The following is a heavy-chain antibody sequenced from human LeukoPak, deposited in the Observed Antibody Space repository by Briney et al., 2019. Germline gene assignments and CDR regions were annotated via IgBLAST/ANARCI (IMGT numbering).Heavy chain of an antibody. D-gene: IGHD2-8*02. J-gene: IGHJ4*02. CDR3: ATYRQVLLPFES. CDR2: INHSGST. V-gene: IGHV4-34*01. CDR1: GGSFSGYY. Sequence: SKTLSLTCAVYGGSFSGYYWSWIRQPPGKGLEWIGEINHSGSTNYNPSLKSRVTISVDTSKNQFSLKLSSVTAADTAIYYCATYRQVLLPFESWGQGTLVTVSS.